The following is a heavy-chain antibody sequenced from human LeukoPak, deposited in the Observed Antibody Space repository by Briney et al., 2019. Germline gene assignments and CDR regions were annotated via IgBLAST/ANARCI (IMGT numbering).Heavy chain of an antibody. V-gene: IGHV3-48*01. CDR2: ISSGSTTI. J-gene: IGHJ4*02. CDR3: APQRGFRLLNRYFES. D-gene: IGHD5-18*01. CDR1: GFTFSSYS. Sequence: GGSLRLSCAASGFTFSSYSMNWVRQAPGKGLEWISYISSGSTTIYYADSVKGRFTISRDNAKNSLYLQMNSLRAEDTAVYYCAPQRGFRLLNRYFESWGQGTLVTVSS.